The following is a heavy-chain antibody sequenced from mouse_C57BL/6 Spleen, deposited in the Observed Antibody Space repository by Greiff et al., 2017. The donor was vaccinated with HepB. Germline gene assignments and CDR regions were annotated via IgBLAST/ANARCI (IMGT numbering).Heavy chain of an antibody. V-gene: IGHV1-26*01. J-gene: IGHJ4*01. Sequence: EVQLQQSGPELVKPGASVKISCKASGYTFTDYYMNWVKQSHGKSLEWIGDINPNNGGTSYNQKFKGKATLTVDKSSSTAYMALSSLTSEDAAVYYCARSSPTGAYAMDYWGQGTSVTVSS. CDR2: INPNNGGT. CDR1: GYTFTDYY. CDR3: ARSSPTGAYAMDY. D-gene: IGHD4-1*01.